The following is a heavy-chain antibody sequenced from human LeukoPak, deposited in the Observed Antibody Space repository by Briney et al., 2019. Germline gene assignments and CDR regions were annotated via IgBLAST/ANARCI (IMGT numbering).Heavy chain of an antibody. Sequence: QPGRSLRLSCAAPGFTFSSYAMHWVRQAPGKGLEWVAVISYDGSNKYYADSVKGRFTISRDNSKNTLYLQMNSLRAEDTAVYYCAKGEELWLLNYYYYYGMDVWGQGTTVTVSS. J-gene: IGHJ6*02. CDR1: GFTFSSYA. CDR3: AKGEELWLLNYYYYYGMDV. V-gene: IGHV3-30-3*01. D-gene: IGHD5-18*01. CDR2: ISYDGSNK.